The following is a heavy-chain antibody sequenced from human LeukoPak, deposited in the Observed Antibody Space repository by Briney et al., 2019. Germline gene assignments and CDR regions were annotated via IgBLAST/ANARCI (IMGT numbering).Heavy chain of an antibody. Sequence: GGSLRLSCAASGFAFNNYAIHWVRQAPGKGLEWVAVISNDGSNKYYADSVKGRFTISRDNSKNTLSLQMNSLRAEDTAVYYCASPGYSSSGDWYFDLWGRGTLVTVSS. CDR2: ISNDGSNK. CDR1: GFAFNNYA. V-gene: IGHV3-30-3*01. D-gene: IGHD6-13*01. J-gene: IGHJ2*01. CDR3: ASPGYSSSGDWYFDL.